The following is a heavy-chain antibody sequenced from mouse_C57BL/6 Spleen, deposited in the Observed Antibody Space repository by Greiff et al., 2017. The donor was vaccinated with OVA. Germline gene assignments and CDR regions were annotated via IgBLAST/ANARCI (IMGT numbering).Heavy chain of an antibody. D-gene: IGHD1-1*01. CDR1: GFNIKDDY. V-gene: IGHV14-4*01. CDR3: TTRITTVVADFDY. CDR2: IDPENGDT. Sequence: EVKLQESGAELVRPGASVKLSCTASGFNIKDDYMHWVKQRPEQGLEWIGWIDPENGDTEYASKFQGKATITADTSSNTAYLQLSSLTSEDTAVYYCTTRITTVVADFDYWGQGNTLTVYS. J-gene: IGHJ2*01.